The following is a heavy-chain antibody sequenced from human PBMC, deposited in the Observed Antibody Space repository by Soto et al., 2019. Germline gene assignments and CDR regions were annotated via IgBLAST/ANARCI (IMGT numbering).Heavy chain of an antibody. CDR2: IYHSGST. Sequence: SVTLSLTCAVSGGSISSSNWWSWVRQPPGKGLEWIGEIYHSGSTNYNPSLKSRVTISVDKSKNQFSLKLSSVTAADTAVYYCARAVGVSSGYYYVPWGQGTLVTVSS. J-gene: IGHJ4*02. D-gene: IGHD3-22*01. CDR1: GGSISSSNW. CDR3: ARAVGVSSGYYYVP. V-gene: IGHV4-4*02.